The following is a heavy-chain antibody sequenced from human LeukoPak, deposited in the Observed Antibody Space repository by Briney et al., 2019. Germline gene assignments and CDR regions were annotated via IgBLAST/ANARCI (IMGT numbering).Heavy chain of an antibody. CDR3: ARGNCSSTSCYWFWFDP. Sequence: PSETLSLTCAVYGGSFSGYYWSWIRQPPGKGLEWIGEINHSGSTNYNPSLKSRVTISVDTSKNQFSLKLGSVTAADTAVYYCARGNCSSTSCYWFWFDPWGQGTLVTVSS. V-gene: IGHV4-34*01. CDR2: INHSGST. CDR1: GGSFSGYY. J-gene: IGHJ5*02. D-gene: IGHD2-2*01.